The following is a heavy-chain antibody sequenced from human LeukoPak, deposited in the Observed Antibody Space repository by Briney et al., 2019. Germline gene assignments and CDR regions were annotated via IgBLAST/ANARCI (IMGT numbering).Heavy chain of an antibody. V-gene: IGHV3-30*18. Sequence: GRSLRLSCAASGFTFSSYAMSWVRQAPGKGLEWVTAISSDGRNKYYADSVKGRFTVSRDNSKNTLYLQMNSLRAEDTAVYYCAKDVAVAGTGYSVLGHWGQGTLVTVSS. J-gene: IGHJ4*02. CDR3: AKDVAVAGTGYSVLGH. CDR2: ISSDGRNK. CDR1: GFTFSSYA. D-gene: IGHD6-19*01.